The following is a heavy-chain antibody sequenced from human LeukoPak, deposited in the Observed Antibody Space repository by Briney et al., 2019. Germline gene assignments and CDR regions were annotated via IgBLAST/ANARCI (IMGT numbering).Heavy chain of an antibody. J-gene: IGHJ4*02. V-gene: IGHV4-38-2*02. Sequence: SETLSLTCAVSGYSISSGYYWGWIQQPPGEGLEWTGSIYHSGSTYYNPSLKSRVTISVDTSKNQFSLKLSSVTAADTAVYYCARDCPPYYYDSSGSRVFDYWGQGTLVTVSS. D-gene: IGHD3-22*01. CDR1: GYSISSGYY. CDR2: IYHSGST. CDR3: ARDCPPYYYDSSGSRVFDY.